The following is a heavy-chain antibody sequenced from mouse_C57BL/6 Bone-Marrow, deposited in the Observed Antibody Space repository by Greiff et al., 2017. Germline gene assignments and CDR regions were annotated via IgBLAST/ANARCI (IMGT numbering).Heavy chain of an antibody. CDR3: ARGGVYYYGSSPH. CDR2: IYPGDGDT. D-gene: IGHD1-1*01. V-gene: IGHV1-80*01. CDR1: GYAFSSYW. Sequence: QVHVKQSGAELVKPGASVKISCKASGYAFSSYWMNWVKQRPGKGLEWIGQIYPGDGDTNYNGKFKGKATLTADKSSSTAYMQLSSLTSEDSAVYFCARGGVYYYGSSPHWGQGTSVTVSS. J-gene: IGHJ4*01.